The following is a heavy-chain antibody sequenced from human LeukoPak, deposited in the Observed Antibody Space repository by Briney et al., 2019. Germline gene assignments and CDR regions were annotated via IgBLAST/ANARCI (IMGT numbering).Heavy chain of an antibody. CDR2: ISDDGSNK. CDR1: GFTFSTYS. J-gene: IGHJ4*02. D-gene: IGHD3-16*01. CDR3: ASGLGGNPTYDANFDY. Sequence: GRSLTLSCAASGFTFSTYSMHWVRQAPGKGLEWVAVISDDGSNKYYADSVKGRFTISRDNSKDTLYLQMNSLRAEDTAVYYCASGLGGNPTYDANFDYWGQGTLVTVSS. V-gene: IGHV3-30*01.